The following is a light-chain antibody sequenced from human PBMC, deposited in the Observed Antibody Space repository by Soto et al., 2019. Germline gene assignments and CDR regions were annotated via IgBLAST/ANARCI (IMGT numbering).Light chain of an antibody. CDR3: CSYAGITTYYV. Sequence: QSVLTQPASVSGSPGQSITISCTGTSSDVGSYNLVSWYQQHPGEAPKLMIYGGNKRPSGVSNRFSGSKSGNTASMTIFGLQAEDEADYYCCSYAGITTYYVFGTGTKVTVL. CDR1: SSDVGSYNL. J-gene: IGLJ1*01. V-gene: IGLV2-23*01. CDR2: GGN.